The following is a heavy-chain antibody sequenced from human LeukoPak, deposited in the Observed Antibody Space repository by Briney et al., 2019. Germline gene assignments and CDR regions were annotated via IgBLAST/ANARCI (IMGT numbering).Heavy chain of an antibody. CDR2: IKQDGSEK. CDR1: GFTFSSYW. V-gene: IGHV3-7*01. Sequence: GGSLRLSCAASGFTFSSYWMSWVRQAPGKGLEWVANIKQDGSEKYYVDSVKGRFTISRDNAKNSLYLQMNSLRAEDTAVYYCARAQRVVPAAKALYYYYGMDVWGQGTTVTASS. J-gene: IGHJ6*02. D-gene: IGHD2-2*01. CDR3: ARAQRVVPAAKALYYYYGMDV.